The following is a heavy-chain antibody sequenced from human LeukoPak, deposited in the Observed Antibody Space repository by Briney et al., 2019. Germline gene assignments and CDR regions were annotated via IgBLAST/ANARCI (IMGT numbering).Heavy chain of an antibody. CDR3: ARVQLELLHLGWIDP. D-gene: IGHD1-7*01. J-gene: IGHJ5*02. Sequence: SETLSLTCVVSGGSINSGDYYWSWIRQHPGKGLEWIGYIYYTGTTDYDPSLKSRVTISIDTSNNQFALRLRSVTAADTAVYYCARVQLELLHLGWIDPWGQGTLVTVSS. CDR2: IYYTGTT. V-gene: IGHV4-31*02. CDR1: GGSINSGDYY.